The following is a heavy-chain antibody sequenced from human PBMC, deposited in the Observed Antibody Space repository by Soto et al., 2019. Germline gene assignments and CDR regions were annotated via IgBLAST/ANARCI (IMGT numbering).Heavy chain of an antibody. CDR1: GGSVSVYY. V-gene: IGHV4-34*01. J-gene: IGHJ6*02. CDR2: VSHSGSP. CDR3: ARDRKKTYFYNYGLDV. Sequence: TLSLTCAVYGGSVSVYYWGWVRQPPGKGLEWLGEVSHSGSPKYNPSLKSRVIMSIDTSKNQFSLNLTSATAADTAVYYCARDRKKTYFYNYGLDVWGQGTAVTVSS.